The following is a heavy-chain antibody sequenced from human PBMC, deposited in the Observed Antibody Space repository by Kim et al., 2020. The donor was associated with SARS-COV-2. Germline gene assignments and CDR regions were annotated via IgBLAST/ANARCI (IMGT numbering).Heavy chain of an antibody. D-gene: IGHD2-15*01. Sequence: SETLSLTCTVSGDSISSYYWSWIRQPPGKGLEWIWYINYSGITYYNSSLKSRVTISVDTSKYQFSLKLNSVTAADTAVYYCARDSCSGGRCYSTWFDPWGQGTLVTVSS. J-gene: IGHJ5*02. CDR3: ARDSCSGGRCYSTWFDP. V-gene: IGHV4-59*13. CDR2: INYSGIT. CDR1: GDSISSYY.